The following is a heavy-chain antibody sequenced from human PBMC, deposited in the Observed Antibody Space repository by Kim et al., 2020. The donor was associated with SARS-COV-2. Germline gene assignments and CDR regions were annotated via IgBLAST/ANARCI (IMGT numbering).Heavy chain of an antibody. Sequence: SETLSLTCAVYGGSFSGYYWSWIRQPPGKGLEWIGEINHSGSTNYNPSLKSRVTISVDTSKNQFSLKLSSVTAADTAVYYCARVPHTAAAVNFDYWGQGTLVTVSS. V-gene: IGHV4-34*01. D-gene: IGHD6-13*01. CDR2: INHSGST. CDR3: ARVPHTAAAVNFDY. J-gene: IGHJ4*02. CDR1: GGSFSGYY.